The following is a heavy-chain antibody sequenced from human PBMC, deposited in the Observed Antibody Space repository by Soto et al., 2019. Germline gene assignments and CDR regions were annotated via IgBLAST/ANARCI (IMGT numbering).Heavy chain of an antibody. J-gene: IGHJ5*02. Sequence: PSETLSLTCAVYGGCFSGYYWSWIRQPPGKGLEWIGEINHSGSTNYNPSLKSRVTISVDTSKNQFSLKLSSVTAADTAVYYCAHVASYGRSGRQFDPWGQGTLGAVSS. CDR2: INHSGST. V-gene: IGHV4-34*01. CDR1: GGCFSGYY. D-gene: IGHD3-22*01. CDR3: AHVASYGRSGRQFDP.